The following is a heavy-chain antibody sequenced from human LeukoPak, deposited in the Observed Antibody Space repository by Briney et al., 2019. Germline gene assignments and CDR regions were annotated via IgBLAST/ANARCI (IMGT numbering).Heavy chain of an antibody. CDR1: GVIFSTYA. Sequence: GGSLRLSCAASGVIFSTYAMSCVRQAPGRGLEWVSGISGSGDSTYYADSVKGRFTISRDNSKNTLYLQMNSLRAEDTAVYCCAIGYPTSLDYRGQGTLVTVSS. J-gene: IGHJ4*02. D-gene: IGHD1-26*01. V-gene: IGHV3-23*01. CDR3: AIGYPTSLDY. CDR2: ISGSGDST.